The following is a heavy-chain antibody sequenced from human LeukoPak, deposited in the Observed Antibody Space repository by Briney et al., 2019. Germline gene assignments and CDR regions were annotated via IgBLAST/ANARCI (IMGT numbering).Heavy chain of an antibody. CDR1: GFTFSSYE. V-gene: IGHV3-48*03. CDR2: INSSGSTI. CDR3: ARGDYGDPRWYFDL. D-gene: IGHD4-17*01. J-gene: IGHJ2*01. Sequence: GGSLRLSCAASGFTFSSYEMNWVRQAPGKGLEWVSYINSSGSTIYYADSVKGRFTISRDNAKNSLYLQMNSLRAEDTAVYYCARGDYGDPRWYFDLWGRGTLVTVSS.